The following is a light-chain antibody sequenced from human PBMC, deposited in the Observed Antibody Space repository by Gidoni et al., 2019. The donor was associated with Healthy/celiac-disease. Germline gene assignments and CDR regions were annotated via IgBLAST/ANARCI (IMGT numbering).Light chain of an antibody. CDR1: QSISSY. Sequence: DIQMTQSPSSLSASVGDRVTITCRASQSISSYFNWYQQKPGNAPTLLIYAASSLLSGVPSRFSGSGSGTDFTLTISSLQPEDFATYYCQQSYSTPPNAFGQGTRLEIK. J-gene: IGKJ5*01. V-gene: IGKV1-39*01. CDR3: QQSYSTPPNA. CDR2: AAS.